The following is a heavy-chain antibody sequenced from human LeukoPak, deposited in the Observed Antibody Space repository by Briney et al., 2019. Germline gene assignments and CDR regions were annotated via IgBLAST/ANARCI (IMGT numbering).Heavy chain of an antibody. Sequence: GGTLRLSCAASGFTFSSYGMSWVRQAPGKGLEWVSAISGSGGSTYYADSVKGRFTISRDNSKNTLYLQMNSLRAEDTAVYYCTTGSAKMGATTGLEFDYWGQGTLVTVSS. CDR3: TTGSAKMGATTGLEFDY. V-gene: IGHV3-23*01. D-gene: IGHD1-26*01. J-gene: IGHJ4*02. CDR1: GFTFSSYG. CDR2: ISGSGGST.